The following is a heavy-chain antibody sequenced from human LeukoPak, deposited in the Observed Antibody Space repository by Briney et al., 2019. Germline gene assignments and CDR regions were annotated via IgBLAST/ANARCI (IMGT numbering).Heavy chain of an antibody. CDR3: ARARSGSYPPG. V-gene: IGHV3-48*04. Sequence: GGSLRLSCVASGFTFADYGMNWVRQAPGKGLEWASYISSSSSTIYYADSVKGRFTISRDNAKNSLYLQMNSLRAEDTAVYYCARARSGSYPPGWGQGTLVTVSS. CDR2: ISSSSSTI. D-gene: IGHD3-10*01. CDR1: GFTFADYG. J-gene: IGHJ4*02.